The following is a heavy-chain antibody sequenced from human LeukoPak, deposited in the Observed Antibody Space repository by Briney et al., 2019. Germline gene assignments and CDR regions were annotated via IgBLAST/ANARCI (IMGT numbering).Heavy chain of an antibody. J-gene: IGHJ4*02. V-gene: IGHV4-4*07. CDR3: ARAGRGVTTIDY. Sequence: SETLSLTCTVSGGSLRINYWSWIRQPAGKGLEWIGRIYSSGSTNYNPSLKSRVTMSVDTSKNQFSLKLTSVTAADTAVYYCARAGRGVTTIDYWGQGTLVTVSS. CDR1: GGSLRINY. CDR2: IYSSGST. D-gene: IGHD4-17*01.